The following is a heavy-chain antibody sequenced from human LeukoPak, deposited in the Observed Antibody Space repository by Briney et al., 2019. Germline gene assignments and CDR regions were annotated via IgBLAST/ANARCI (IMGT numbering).Heavy chain of an antibody. J-gene: IGHJ5*02. CDR2: INPNSGGT. D-gene: IGHD1-26*01. Sequence: PAASVKVSCKASGYTFTGYYMHWVRQAPGQWLEWMGWINPNSGGTNYAQKFQGRVTMTRDTSISTAYMELSRLRSDDTAVYYCARGDSGSYSSWFDPWGQGTLVTVSS. CDR3: ARGDSGSYSSWFDP. CDR1: GYTFTGYY. V-gene: IGHV1-2*02.